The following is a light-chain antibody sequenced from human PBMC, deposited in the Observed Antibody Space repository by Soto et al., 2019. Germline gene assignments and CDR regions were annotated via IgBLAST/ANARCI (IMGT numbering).Light chain of an antibody. CDR2: EVV. CDR3: KSYAGSNTYV. J-gene: IGLJ1*01. Sequence: QSALTQPPSASGSPGQSVTISCTGTKNDIGVYDFVSWYQHHPGKAPRLIIYEVVQRPSRVPDRFSGSKSGNTASLTVSGLQAADEADYFCKSYAGSNTYVFGSGTKATVL. CDR1: KNDIGVYDF. V-gene: IGLV2-8*01.